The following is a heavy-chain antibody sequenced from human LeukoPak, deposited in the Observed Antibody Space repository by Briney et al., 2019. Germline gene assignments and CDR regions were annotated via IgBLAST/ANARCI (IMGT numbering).Heavy chain of an antibody. Sequence: PSETLSLTCTVSGGSLRGHYWTWIRQPAGNGPEWIGHIYASGDTTYNPSLKSRVTMSVDTSKNQFFLSLTSVTAADAAVYYCAREDDEYCSGTSCPNFYFYYIDVWGRGTTVTVSS. CDR2: IYASGDT. CDR3: AREDDEYCSGTSCPNFYFYYIDV. D-gene: IGHD2-15*01. V-gene: IGHV4-4*07. CDR1: GGSLRGHY. J-gene: IGHJ6*03.